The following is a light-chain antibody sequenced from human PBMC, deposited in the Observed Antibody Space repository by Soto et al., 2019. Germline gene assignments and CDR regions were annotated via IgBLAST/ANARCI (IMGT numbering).Light chain of an antibody. CDR3: SSYTTSNTRQIV. J-gene: IGLJ1*01. CDR2: DVS. CDR1: SSDVGGYNY. Sequence: QSVLTQPASVSGSPGQSITISRTGTSSDVGGYNYVSWYQQHPGKAPKFMIYDVSNRPSGASNRFSGSKSGNTASLTISGLQAEDEADYYCSSYTTSNTRQIVFGTGTKVTVL. V-gene: IGLV2-14*01.